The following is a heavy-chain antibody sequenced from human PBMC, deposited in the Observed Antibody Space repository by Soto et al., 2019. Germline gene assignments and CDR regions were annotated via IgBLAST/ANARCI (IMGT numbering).Heavy chain of an antibody. Sequence: PGGSLRLSCAASGFTFSNFAMSWVRQAPGQGLEWVSAISGGGGSTYYADSVRGRFTISRDNSKNTLYLQMNSLRAEDTAIYYCTRRLDFFDYWGQGTLVTVSS. CDR3: TRRLDFFDY. V-gene: IGHV3-23*01. CDR1: GFTFSNFA. CDR2: ISGGGGST. J-gene: IGHJ4*02.